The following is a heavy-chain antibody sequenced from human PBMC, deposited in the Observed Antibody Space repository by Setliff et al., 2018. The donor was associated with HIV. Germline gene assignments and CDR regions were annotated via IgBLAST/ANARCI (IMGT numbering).Heavy chain of an antibody. CDR2: ISSSGDKT. J-gene: IGHJ4*02. D-gene: IGHD2-2*01. CDR1: GFTFSDPA. CDR3: AKDWRRPFVVLP. Sequence: SCAASGFTFSDPAMSWVRQAPGKGLEWVSAISSSGDKTYYADSVKGRFAISRDNAKNMLYLQMSSLRAEDTALYYCAKDWRRPFVVLPWGQGIQVTVSS. V-gene: IGHV3-23*01.